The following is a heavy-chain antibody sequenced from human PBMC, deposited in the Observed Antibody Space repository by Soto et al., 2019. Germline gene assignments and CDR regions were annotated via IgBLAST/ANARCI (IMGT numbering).Heavy chain of an antibody. CDR2: IWYDGSNK. J-gene: IGHJ3*01. CDR1: GFTFSSYG. Sequence: GGSLRLSCAASGFTFSSYGMHWVRQAPGKGLEWVTFIWYDGSNKYYADYVKGRFTISRDNSKNTLYLQMNSLRAEDAAVYYCARDLSDGLGTYIFHFWGRGTMVTVSS. CDR3: ARDLSDGLGTYIFHF. V-gene: IGHV3-33*01. D-gene: IGHD3-10*01.